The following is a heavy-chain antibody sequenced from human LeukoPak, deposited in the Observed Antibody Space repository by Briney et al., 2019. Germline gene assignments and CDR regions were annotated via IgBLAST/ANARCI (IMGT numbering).Heavy chain of an antibody. CDR3: ARGGSPDI. J-gene: IGHJ6*02. CDR2: IYYSGST. CDR1: GGSISSYY. D-gene: IGHD2-15*01. Sequence: SETLSLTCTVSGGSISSYYWSWIRQPPGKGLEWIGYIYYSGSTYYNPSLKSRVTISVDTSKNQFSLKLTSVTAADTAVYYCARGGSPDIWGQGTTVTVSS. V-gene: IGHV4-59*08.